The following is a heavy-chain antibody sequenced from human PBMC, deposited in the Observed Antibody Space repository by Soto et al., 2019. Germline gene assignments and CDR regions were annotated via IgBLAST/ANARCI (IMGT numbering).Heavy chain of an antibody. J-gene: IGHJ5*02. CDR1: GYTFTSYA. CDR2: INAGNGNT. V-gene: IGHV1-3*01. CDR3: ARPYSISVKNWIDP. D-gene: IGHD2-21*01. Sequence: ASVKVSCKASGYTFTSYAMHWVRQAPGQRLEWMGWINAGNGNTKYSQKFQGRVTITRDTSASTAYLHWSSLKASDTAMYYCARPYSISVKNWIDPWGQGTLVTVSS.